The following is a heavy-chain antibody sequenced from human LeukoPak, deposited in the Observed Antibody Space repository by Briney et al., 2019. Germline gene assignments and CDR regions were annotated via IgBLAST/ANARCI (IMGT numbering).Heavy chain of an antibody. CDR1: GGSISSYY. V-gene: IGHV4-4*07. CDR2: IYTSGST. Sequence: PSETLSLTCTVSGGSISSYYWSWIRQPAGKGLEWIGRIYTSGSTNYNPSLKSRVTMSVDMFKNQFSLKLSSVTAADTAVYYCARIGADYGDYFAFDIWGQGTMVTVSS. J-gene: IGHJ3*02. CDR3: ARIGADYGDYFAFDI. D-gene: IGHD4-17*01.